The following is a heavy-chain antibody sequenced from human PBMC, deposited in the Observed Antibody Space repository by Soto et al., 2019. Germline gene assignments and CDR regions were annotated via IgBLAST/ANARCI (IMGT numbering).Heavy chain of an antibody. V-gene: IGHV1-18*01. CDR1: GYTFTSYG. D-gene: IGHD6-13*01. CDR3: ARKYSSSWYPPYYYYGMDV. CDR2: ISAYNGNT. Sequence: ASVKVSCKASGYTFTSYGISWVRQAPGQGLEWMGWISAYNGNTNYAQKLQGRVTMTTDTSTSTAYMELRSLRSDDTAVYYCARKYSSSWYPPYYYYGMDVWGQGTTVTVSS. J-gene: IGHJ6*02.